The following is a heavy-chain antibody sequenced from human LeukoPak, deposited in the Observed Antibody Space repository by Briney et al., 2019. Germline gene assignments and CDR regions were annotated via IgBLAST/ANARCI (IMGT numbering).Heavy chain of an antibody. CDR1: GFTFSDHY. D-gene: IGHD4-17*01. J-gene: IGHJ4*02. CDR2: TRNKANSYTT. CDR3: ARARTVWGDYEYYFDY. V-gene: IGHV3-72*01. Sequence: GGSLRLSCAASGFTFSDHYMDWVRQAPGKGLEWVGRTRNKANSYTTEYAASVKGRFTISRDDSKNSLYLQMNSLKTEDTAVYYCARARTVWGDYEYYFDYWGQGTLVTVSS.